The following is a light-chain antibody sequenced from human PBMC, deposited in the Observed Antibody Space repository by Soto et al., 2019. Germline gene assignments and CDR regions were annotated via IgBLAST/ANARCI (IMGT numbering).Light chain of an antibody. J-gene: IGLJ1*01. V-gene: IGLV1-40*01. CDR3: QSYDSSLSGRYV. Sequence: QSVLTQPPSVSGAPGQRVTISCTWSSSNIGAGYDVHWYQQLPGTAPKLLIYGNSNRPSGVPDRFSGSKSGTSASLAITGLQAEDEADYYCQSYDSSLSGRYVFGTGTK. CDR1: SSNIGAGYD. CDR2: GNS.